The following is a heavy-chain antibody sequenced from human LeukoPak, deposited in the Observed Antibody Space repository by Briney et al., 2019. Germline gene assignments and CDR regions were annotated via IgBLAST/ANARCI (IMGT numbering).Heavy chain of an antibody. CDR1: GFTFSTYA. CDR2: ISGSDGKT. J-gene: IGHJ4*02. Sequence: GGSLRLSCAASGFTFSTYAMTWVRQAPGKGLGWVSTISGSDGKTYYADSVKGRCTISRDNSKNTLYLQMNSLGAEDTAVYYCARSITIFGRVIYYFDFWGQGTLVTVSS. CDR3: ARSITIFGRVIYYFDF. V-gene: IGHV3-23*01. D-gene: IGHD3-3*01.